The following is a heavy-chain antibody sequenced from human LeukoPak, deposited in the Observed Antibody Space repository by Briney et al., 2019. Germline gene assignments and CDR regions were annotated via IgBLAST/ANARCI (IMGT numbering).Heavy chain of an antibody. J-gene: IGHJ4*02. CDR3: AKDPGLAGLFPTIDY. CDR1: GFTFSSYA. Sequence: GGSLRLSCAASGFTFSSYAMSWVRQAPGKGLEWVSAISGSGGSTYYADSVKGRFTISRDNSKNTLYLQMNSLRAEDTAVYYCAKDPGLAGLFPTIDYWGQGTLVTVSS. D-gene: IGHD6-19*01. CDR2: ISGSGGST. V-gene: IGHV3-23*01.